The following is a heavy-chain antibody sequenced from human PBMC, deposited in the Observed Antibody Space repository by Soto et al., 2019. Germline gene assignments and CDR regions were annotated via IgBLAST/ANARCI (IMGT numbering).Heavy chain of an antibody. Sequence: ASVKVSCKASGGTFSSYAISWVRQAPGQGLEWMGGIIPIFGTANYAQKFQGRVTITADKSTSTAHMELSSLRSEDTAVYYCARDERGYYYYGMDVWGQGTTVTVSS. CDR2: IIPIFGTA. J-gene: IGHJ6*02. CDR1: GGTFSSYA. D-gene: IGHD3-16*01. CDR3: ARDERGYYYYGMDV. V-gene: IGHV1-69*06.